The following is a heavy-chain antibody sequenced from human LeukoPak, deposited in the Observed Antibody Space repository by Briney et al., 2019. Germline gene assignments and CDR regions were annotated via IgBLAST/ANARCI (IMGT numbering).Heavy chain of an antibody. Sequence: SVKVSCKASGGTFSSYAISWVRQAPGQGLEWMGRIIPILGIANYAQKFQGRVTITADKSTSTAYMELSSLRSEDTAVYYCARDLEWELLQDWFDPWGQGTLVTVSS. CDR1: GGTFSSYA. CDR2: IIPILGIA. J-gene: IGHJ5*02. V-gene: IGHV1-69*04. CDR3: ARDLEWELLQDWFDP. D-gene: IGHD1-26*01.